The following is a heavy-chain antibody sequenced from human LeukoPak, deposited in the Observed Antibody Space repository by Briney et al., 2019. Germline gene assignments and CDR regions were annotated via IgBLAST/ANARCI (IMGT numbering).Heavy chain of an antibody. J-gene: IGHJ6*03. CDR1: GFTFSDYY. V-gene: IGHV3-11*04. D-gene: IGHD3-22*01. CDR2: ISSSGSTI. Sequence: GGSLRLFCATSGFTFSDYYMSWIRQAPGKGLEWVSYISSSGSTIDYADSVKGRFTISRDNAKNSLYLQMNSLRAEDTAVYYCARDFKSPSAVVITTLYYYYYMDVWGKGTTVTVSS. CDR3: ARDFKSPSAVVITTLYYYYYMDV.